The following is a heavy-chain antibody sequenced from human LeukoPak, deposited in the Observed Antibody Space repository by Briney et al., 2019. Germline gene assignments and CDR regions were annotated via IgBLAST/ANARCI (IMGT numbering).Heavy chain of an antibody. CDR3: ARERGSEGAFDI. CDR1: GGSISSYY. CDR2: IYYSGST. V-gene: IGHV4-59*01. Sequence: SETLSLTCTVSGGSISSYYWSWIRQPPGKGLEWIGYIYYSGSTNYNPSLKSRVTISVDTSKNQFSLKLSSVTAAYTAVYYCARERGSEGAFDIWGQGTMVTVSS. D-gene: IGHD6-25*01. J-gene: IGHJ3*02.